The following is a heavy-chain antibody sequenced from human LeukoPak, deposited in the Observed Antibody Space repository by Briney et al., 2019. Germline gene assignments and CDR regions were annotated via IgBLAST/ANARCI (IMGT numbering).Heavy chain of an antibody. J-gene: IGHJ5*02. D-gene: IGHD3-22*01. CDR2: IYYSGST. CDR3: ARQAYYYDTGA. V-gene: IGHV4-39*01. CDR1: GGSISSSNW. Sequence: SETLSLTCAVSGGSISSSNWWSWVRQPPGKGLEWIGSIYYSGSTYYNPSLKSRVTISVDTSKNQFSLKLSSVTAADTAVYYCARQAYYYDTGAWGQGTLVTVSS.